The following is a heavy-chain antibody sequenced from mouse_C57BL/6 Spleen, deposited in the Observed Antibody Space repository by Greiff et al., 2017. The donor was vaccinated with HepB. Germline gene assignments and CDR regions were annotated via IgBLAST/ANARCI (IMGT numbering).Heavy chain of an antibody. J-gene: IGHJ2*01. Sequence: QVQLQQPGAELVMPGASVKLSCKASGYTFTSYWMHWVKQRPGQGLEWIGEIDPSDSYTNYNQKFKGKSTLTVDKSSSTAYMQLSSLTSEDSAVYYCARNWLYFDYWGQGTTLTVSS. D-gene: IGHD4-1*01. CDR3: ARNWLYFDY. CDR2: IDPSDSYT. CDR1: GYTFTSYW. V-gene: IGHV1-69*01.